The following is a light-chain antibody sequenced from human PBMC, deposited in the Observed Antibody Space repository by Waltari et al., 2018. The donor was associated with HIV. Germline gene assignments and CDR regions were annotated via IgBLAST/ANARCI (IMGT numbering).Light chain of an antibody. Sequence: DILISQSPPSLSVTPGESASISCSSTESLLHGNNKRNYIDCYVQKPGQTPRLLIYLASSRASGVPDRFECIGSGTNFTLRITKVAPEDVGTYYCLQGLRAPFAFGQGT. V-gene: IGKV2-28*01. CDR3: LQGLRAPFA. J-gene: IGKJ2*01. CDR1: ESLLHGNNKRNY. CDR2: LAS.